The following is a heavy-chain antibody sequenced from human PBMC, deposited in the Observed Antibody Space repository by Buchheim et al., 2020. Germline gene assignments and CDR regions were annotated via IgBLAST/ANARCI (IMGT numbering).Heavy chain of an antibody. J-gene: IGHJ6*02. D-gene: IGHD1-1*01. CDR1: GFTFSNYV. Sequence: DVHLLESGGGLVQPGGSLRLSCSASGFTFSNYVMSWVRQAPGKGLEWVSFISGSGSSTYYADSVRGRFTISRDNFKNTLYLQTNSLRAEDTAVYYCAKGYNWNDLGVMDVWGQGTT. V-gene: IGHV3-23*01. CDR2: ISGSGSST. CDR3: AKGYNWNDLGVMDV.